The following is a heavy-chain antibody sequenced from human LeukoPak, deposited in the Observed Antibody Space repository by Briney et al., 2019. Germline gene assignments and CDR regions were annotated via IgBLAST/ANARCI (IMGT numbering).Heavy chain of an antibody. D-gene: IGHD2-2*01. J-gene: IGHJ4*02. V-gene: IGHV3-30-3*01. CDR1: GFTFSSYA. CDR3: ARAGRYCSSTSCYPADY. Sequence: GGSLRLSCAASGFTFSSYAMHWVRQAPGKGLEWVAVISYDGSNKYYADSVKGRFTISRDNSKNTLYLQMNSLRAEDTAVYYCARAGRYCSSTSCYPADYWGQGTLVTVSS. CDR2: ISYDGSNK.